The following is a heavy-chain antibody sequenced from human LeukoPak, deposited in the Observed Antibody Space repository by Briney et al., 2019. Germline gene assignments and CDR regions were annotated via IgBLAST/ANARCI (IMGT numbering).Heavy chain of an antibody. D-gene: IGHD6-19*01. Sequence: PSETLSLTCSVSGGSISGYYWSWIRQPPGQGLEWIGYIYYGGSTNYNPSLKSRVIISRDTSKNQFSLNLSSVTAADTAVYYRARVFTDGWLIGYWGQGTLVTVSS. J-gene: IGHJ4*02. CDR2: IYYGGST. V-gene: IGHV4-59*08. CDR1: GGSISGYY. CDR3: ARVFTDGWLIGY.